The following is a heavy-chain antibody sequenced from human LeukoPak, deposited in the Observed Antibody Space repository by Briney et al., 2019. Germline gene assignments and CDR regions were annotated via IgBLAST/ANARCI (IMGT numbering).Heavy chain of an antibody. V-gene: IGHV3-49*03. Sequence: GRSLRLSCTASGFTFGDYAMSWFRQAPGKGLEWVGFIRSKAYGGTTEYAASVKGRFTISRDDSKSIAYLQMNSLKTEDTAVYYCTRVTSSWPPAYFDYWGQGTLVTVSS. J-gene: IGHJ4*02. D-gene: IGHD6-13*01. CDR2: IRSKAYGGTT. CDR1: GFTFGDYA. CDR3: TRVTSSWPPAYFDY.